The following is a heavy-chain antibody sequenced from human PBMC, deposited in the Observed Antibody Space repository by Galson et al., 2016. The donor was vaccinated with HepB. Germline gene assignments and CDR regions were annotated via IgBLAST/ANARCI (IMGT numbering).Heavy chain of an antibody. CDR3: ARDLDYSGMDV. Sequence: SLRLSCAASGFSFTSYGLHWVRQAPGKGLEWVAVPWNDGTNQYYADSVKGRFTISRDHSKNTLYLQMNSLRAEDTAVYYCARDLDYSGMDVWGQGTTVTVSS. CDR2: PWNDGTNQ. V-gene: IGHV3-33*01. J-gene: IGHJ6*02. CDR1: GFSFTSYG.